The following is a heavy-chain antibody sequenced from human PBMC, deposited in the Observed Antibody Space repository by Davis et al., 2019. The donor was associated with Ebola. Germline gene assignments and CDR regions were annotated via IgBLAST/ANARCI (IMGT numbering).Heavy chain of an antibody. CDR2: INPNSGGT. CDR1: GYTFTGYY. CDR3: ARGFRGSPIDY. Sequence: ASVKVSCKASGYTFTGYYMHWVRPAPGQGLEWMGWINPNSGGTNYAQEFQVWVTMTRHTSISTAYMELSRLRSDDTAVYYCARGFRGSPIDYWGQGTLVTVSS. J-gene: IGHJ4*02. D-gene: IGHD1-26*01. V-gene: IGHV1-2*04.